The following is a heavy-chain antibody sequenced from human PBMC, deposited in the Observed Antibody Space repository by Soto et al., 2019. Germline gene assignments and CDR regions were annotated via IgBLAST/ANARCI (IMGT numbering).Heavy chain of an antibody. Sequence: ASVKVSCKASGYTFTSYGISWVRQAPGQGLEWMGWISAYNGNTNYAQKLQGRVTMTTDTSTSTAYMELRSLRSDDTAVYYCAREPSTNDMAAAGFYYYYGMDVWGQGTTVTVSS. CDR3: AREPSTNDMAAAGFYYYYGMDV. V-gene: IGHV1-18*01. D-gene: IGHD6-13*01. CDR2: ISAYNGNT. J-gene: IGHJ6*02. CDR1: GYTFTSYG.